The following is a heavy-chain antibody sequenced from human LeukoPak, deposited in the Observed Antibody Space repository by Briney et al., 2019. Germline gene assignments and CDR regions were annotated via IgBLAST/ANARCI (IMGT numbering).Heavy chain of an antibody. J-gene: IGHJ3*02. V-gene: IGHV4-30-2*01. CDR3: ARDLTVTSANYHDAFDI. CDR1: GGSISSGGYY. D-gene: IGHD4-17*01. CDR2: IYHSGST. Sequence: SQTLSLTCTVSGGSISSGGYYWSWIRQPPGKGLEWIVYIYHSGSTYYNPSLKSRVTISVDRSKNQFSLKLSSVTAADTAVYYCARDLTVTSANYHDAFDIWGQGTMVTVSS.